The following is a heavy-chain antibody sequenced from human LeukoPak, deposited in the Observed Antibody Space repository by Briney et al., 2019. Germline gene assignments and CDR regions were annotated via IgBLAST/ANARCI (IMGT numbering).Heavy chain of an antibody. CDR3: ARGGGYCSGGSCYNFYY. Sequence: PSETLSLTCTVSGGSISSYYWSWIRQPPGKGLEWIGYIYYSGSTNYNPSLKSRVTISVDTSKNQFSLKLSSVTAADTAVYYCARGGGYCSGGSCYNFYYWDQGTLVTVSS. CDR2: IYYSGST. V-gene: IGHV4-59*01. J-gene: IGHJ4*02. CDR1: GGSISSYY. D-gene: IGHD2-15*01.